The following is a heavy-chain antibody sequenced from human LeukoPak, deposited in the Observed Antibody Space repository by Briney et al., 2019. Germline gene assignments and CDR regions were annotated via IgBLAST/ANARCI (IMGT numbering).Heavy chain of an antibody. J-gene: IGHJ4*02. D-gene: IGHD3-22*01. CDR2: IYSGGST. V-gene: IGHV3-53*01. CDR1: GFTVSSNY. CDR3: ASYDSSGYYHY. Sequence: PGGSLRLSCAASGFTVSSNYMSWVRQAPGEGLEWVSVIYSGGSTYYADSVKGRFTISRDNSKNTLYLQMNSLRAEDTAVYYCASYDSSGYYHYWGQGTLVTVSS.